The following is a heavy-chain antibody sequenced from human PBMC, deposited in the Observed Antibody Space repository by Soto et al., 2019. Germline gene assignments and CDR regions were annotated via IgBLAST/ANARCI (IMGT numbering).Heavy chain of an antibody. CDR2: IYYSGST. D-gene: IGHD4-17*01. CDR1: GGSISSGDYY. V-gene: IGHV4-30-4*01. CDR3: ARTLYGDYEFVFDY. J-gene: IGHJ4*02. Sequence: PSETLSLTCTVSGGSISSGDYYWSWIRQPPGKGLEWIGYIYYSGSTYYNPSLKSRVTISVDTSKNQFSLKLSSVTAADTAVYYCARTLYGDYEFVFDYWGQGTLVTVSS.